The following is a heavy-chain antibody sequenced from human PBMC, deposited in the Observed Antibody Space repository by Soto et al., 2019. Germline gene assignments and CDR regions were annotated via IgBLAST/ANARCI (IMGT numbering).Heavy chain of an antibody. V-gene: IGHV1-2*04. D-gene: IGHD5-12*01. CDR2: INPNSGVT. CDR1: GDRFTDYY. Sequence: QVQLVQSGGEVKEPGASVTVSCRASGDRFTDYYMHWVRQAPGQGLEWMGWINPNSGVTKYAQKFQGWVTMTRDTSIRTVYMQLSRLRFDDTGIYYCARESGGATATLDYYYFYMDVWGTGTTVTVSS. J-gene: IGHJ6*03. CDR3: ARESGGATATLDYYYFYMDV.